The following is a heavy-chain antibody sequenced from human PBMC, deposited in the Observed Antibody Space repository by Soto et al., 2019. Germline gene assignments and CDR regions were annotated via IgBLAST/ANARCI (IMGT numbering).Heavy chain of an antibody. CDR2: ISAYNGNT. V-gene: IGHV1-18*01. D-gene: IGHD3-22*01. CDR1: GGTFSSYA. Sequence: ASVKVSCKASGGTFSSYAISWVRQAPGQGLEWMGWISAYNGNTNYAQKLQGRVTMTTDTSTSTAYMELRSLRSDDTAVYYCARDVYYYDSSGYYGVDYWGQGTLVTVSS. J-gene: IGHJ4*02. CDR3: ARDVYYYDSSGYYGVDY.